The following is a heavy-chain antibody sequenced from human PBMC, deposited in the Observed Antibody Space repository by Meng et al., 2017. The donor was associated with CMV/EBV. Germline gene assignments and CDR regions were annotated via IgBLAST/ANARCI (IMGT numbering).Heavy chain of an antibody. Sequence: YTFTGYYMHWVRQAPGQGLEWMGWINPHSGGTNYAQKFQGRVTMTRDTSISTAYMELSRLRSDDTAVYYCARSVPKYTAVAGPTADYWGQGTLVTVSS. CDR3: ARSVPKYTAVAGPTADY. J-gene: IGHJ4*02. V-gene: IGHV1-2*02. CDR2: INPHSGGT. CDR1: YTFTGYY. D-gene: IGHD6-19*01.